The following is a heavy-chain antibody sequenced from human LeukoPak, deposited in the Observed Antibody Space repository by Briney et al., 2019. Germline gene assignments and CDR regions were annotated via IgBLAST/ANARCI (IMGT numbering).Heavy chain of an antibody. CDR1: GFTFSNAW. Sequence: GGSLRLSCAASGFTFSNAWMGWVRQAPGKGLEWVGRIKSKTDGGTTDYAAPVKGRFTISRDDSKNTLYLQMNSLKTEDTAMYYCTTAYYYGSGSPFDYWGQGTLVTVSS. V-gene: IGHV3-15*01. D-gene: IGHD3-10*01. CDR3: TTAYYYGSGSPFDY. J-gene: IGHJ4*02. CDR2: IKSKTDGGTT.